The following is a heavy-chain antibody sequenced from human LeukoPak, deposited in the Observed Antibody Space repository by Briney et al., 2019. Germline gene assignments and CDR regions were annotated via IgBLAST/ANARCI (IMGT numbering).Heavy chain of an antibody. CDR2: IYYSGST. Sequence: SETLSLTCTVSGGSISSYYWSWIRQPPGKGLEWIGYIYYSGSTYYNPSLKSRVTISVDTSKNQFSLKLSSVTAADTAVYYCARLIVATTSLADYWGQGTLVTVSS. J-gene: IGHJ4*02. CDR3: ARLIVATTSLADY. D-gene: IGHD5-12*01. CDR1: GGSISSYY. V-gene: IGHV4-59*08.